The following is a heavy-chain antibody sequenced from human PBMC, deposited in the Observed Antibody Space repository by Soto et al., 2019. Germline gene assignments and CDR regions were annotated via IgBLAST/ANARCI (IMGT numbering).Heavy chain of an antibody. V-gene: IGHV1-8*01. Sequence: ASVKVSCKASGYTFTSYDINWVRQATGQGLEWMGWMNPNSGNTGYAQKFQGRVTMTRNTSISTAYMELSSLRSEDTAVYYCGRVPITIFGVVTYYYYYYMDVWGKGTTVTVSS. CDR1: GYTFTSYD. D-gene: IGHD3-3*01. CDR3: GRVPITIFGVVTYYYYYYMDV. CDR2: MNPNSGNT. J-gene: IGHJ6*03.